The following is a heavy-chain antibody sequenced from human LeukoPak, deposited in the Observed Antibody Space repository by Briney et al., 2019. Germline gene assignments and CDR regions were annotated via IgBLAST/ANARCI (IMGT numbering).Heavy chain of an antibody. Sequence: SETLSLTCTVSGGSISSHYWSWIRQPPGKGLEWIGYIYYSGSTNYNPSLKSRVTISVDTSKNQFSLKLSYVTAADTAVYYCARAVSDWFDPWGQGTLVTVSS. D-gene: IGHD6-25*01. CDR2: IYYSGST. V-gene: IGHV4-59*11. CDR1: GGSISSHY. J-gene: IGHJ5*02. CDR3: ARAVSDWFDP.